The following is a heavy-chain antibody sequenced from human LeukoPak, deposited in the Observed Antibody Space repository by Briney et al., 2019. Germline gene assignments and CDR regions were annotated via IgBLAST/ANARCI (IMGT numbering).Heavy chain of an antibody. J-gene: IGHJ6*02. V-gene: IGHV3-30-3*02. Sequence: GRSLRLSCAASGFTFSSYAMHWVRQAPGKGLEWVAVISCDGSNKYYADSVKGRFTISRDNSKNTLFLQMNSLRVEDTAPYYCAKSVAIYFYYGLDVWGQGTTVTVSS. CDR2: ISCDGSNK. CDR3: AKSVAIYFYYGLDV. CDR1: GFTFSSYA. D-gene: IGHD3-3*01.